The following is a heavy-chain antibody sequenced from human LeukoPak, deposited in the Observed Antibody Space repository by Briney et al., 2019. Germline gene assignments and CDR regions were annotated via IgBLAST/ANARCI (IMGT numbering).Heavy chain of an antibody. CDR1: GFTVSSNY. J-gene: IGHJ6*02. Sequence: PGGSLRLSCAASGFTVSSNYMSWVRQAPGKGLEWVSVIFSGDTTYYADSVKGRFTISRDNSKNTLYLQMNSLRAEDTAVYYCAREGNYYDMDVWGQRTTVTVSS. CDR2: IFSGDTT. CDR3: AREGNYYDMDV. V-gene: IGHV3-53*01.